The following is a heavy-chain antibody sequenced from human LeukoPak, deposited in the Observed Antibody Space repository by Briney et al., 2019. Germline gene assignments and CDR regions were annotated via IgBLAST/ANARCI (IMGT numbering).Heavy chain of an antibody. J-gene: IGHJ4*02. CDR3: ARGYEYSSGSFDY. CDR2: IWYDGSNK. Sequence: GGSLRLSCAASGFTFSGYGMHWVRQAPGKGLEWVAVIWYDGSNKYYADSVKGRFTISRDNSKNTLSLQMDSLRAEDTAVYYCARGYEYSSGSFDYWGQGTLVTVSS. CDR1: GFTFSGYG. D-gene: IGHD6-19*01. V-gene: IGHV3-33*08.